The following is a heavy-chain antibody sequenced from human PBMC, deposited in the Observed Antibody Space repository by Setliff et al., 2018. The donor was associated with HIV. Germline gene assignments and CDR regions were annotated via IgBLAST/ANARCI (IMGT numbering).Heavy chain of an antibody. CDR3: ARDQSDWFY. D-gene: IGHD3-3*01. V-gene: IGHV4-34*01. Sequence: SETLSLTCAVYGGSLSGYHWSWIRQSPGKGLEWIGEINHSGSTNYNPSLKSRVIISIDTSKKQFSLKLTSVTAADTAVYYCARDQSDWFYWGQGTLVTVSS. CDR2: INHSGST. CDR1: GGSLSGYH. J-gene: IGHJ4*02.